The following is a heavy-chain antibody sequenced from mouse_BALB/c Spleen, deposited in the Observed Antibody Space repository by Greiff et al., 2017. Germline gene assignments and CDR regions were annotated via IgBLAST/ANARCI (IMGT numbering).Heavy chain of an antibody. V-gene: IGHV5-4*02. J-gene: IGHJ3*01. CDR2: ISDGGSYT. Sequence: EVMLVESGGGLVKPGGSLKLSCAASGFTFSDYYMYWVRQTPEKRLEWVATISDGGSYTYYPDSVKGRFTISRDNAKNNLYLQMSSLKSEDTAMYYCARDWGMFLFAYWGQGTLVTVSA. CDR1: GFTFSDYY. CDR3: ARDWGMFLFAY.